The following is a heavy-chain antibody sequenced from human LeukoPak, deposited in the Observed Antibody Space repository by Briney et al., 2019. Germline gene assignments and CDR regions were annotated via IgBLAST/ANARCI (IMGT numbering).Heavy chain of an antibody. Sequence: GGSLRLSCAASGLSFNSCGMHWVRQAPGKGLEWVAVISSDGSNKYYADSVKGRFTISRDNSKNALSLQMNSLRTEDTAVFYCAKGSGGSGSFYNHFDCWGQGTLVTVSS. V-gene: IGHV3-30*18. J-gene: IGHJ4*02. CDR2: ISSDGSNK. CDR3: AKGSGGSGSFYNHFDC. CDR1: GLSFNSCG. D-gene: IGHD3-10*01.